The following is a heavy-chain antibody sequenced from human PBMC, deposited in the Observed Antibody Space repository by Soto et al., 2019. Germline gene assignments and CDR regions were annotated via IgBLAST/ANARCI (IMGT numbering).Heavy chain of an antibody. CDR1: GFTFSSYA. CDR3: AKDASRIAVARDWFDP. V-gene: IGHV3-23*01. D-gene: IGHD6-19*01. CDR2: ISGSGGST. Sequence: SLRLSCAASGFTFSSYAMSWVRQAPGKGLEWVSAISGSGGSTYYADSVKGRFTISRDNSKNTLYLQMNSLRAEDTAVYYCAKDASRIAVARDWFDPWGQGTLVTVSS. J-gene: IGHJ5*02.